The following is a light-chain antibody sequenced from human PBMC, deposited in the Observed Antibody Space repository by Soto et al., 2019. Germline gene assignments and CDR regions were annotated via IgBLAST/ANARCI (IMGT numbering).Light chain of an antibody. CDR3: TPYAGNNQLF. Sequence: QSVLTQPPSASGSPGQSVTISCTGTSSDVGAYNYVSWYQQHPGKAPKLMIYEVSNRPSGVPDRFSGSKSGNTASLTVSGLQAGDEGDYYCTPYAGNNQLFFAGGTKPTV. CDR2: EVS. J-gene: IGLJ2*01. V-gene: IGLV2-8*01. CDR1: SSDVGAYNY.